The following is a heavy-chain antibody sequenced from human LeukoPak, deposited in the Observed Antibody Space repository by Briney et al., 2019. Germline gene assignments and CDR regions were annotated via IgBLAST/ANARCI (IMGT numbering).Heavy chain of an antibody. D-gene: IGHD1-26*01. Sequence: AGGSLRLSCAASGFTFSSYAMSWVRQAPGKGLEWVSTISGSGSTTYYADSVQGRFTISRDNSKNTLYLQMNSLRAEDTAVYYCAKTIVGATYYFDYWGQGTLVTVSS. CDR1: GFTFSSYA. J-gene: IGHJ4*02. V-gene: IGHV3-23*01. CDR2: ISGSGSTT. CDR3: AKTIVGATYYFDY.